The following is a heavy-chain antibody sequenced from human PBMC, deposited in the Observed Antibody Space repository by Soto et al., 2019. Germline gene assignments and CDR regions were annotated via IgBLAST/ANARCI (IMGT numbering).Heavy chain of an antibody. CDR1: GFTFSSYG. Sequence: GGSLRLSCAASGFTFSSYGMSWVRQAPGKGLEWVSYISSSSSTIYYADSVKGRFTISRDNAKNSLYLQMNSLRAEDTAVYYCARPLRMITSNYMDAWGKGTTVTVSS. D-gene: IGHD3-16*01. J-gene: IGHJ6*03. CDR2: ISSSSSTI. V-gene: IGHV3-48*01. CDR3: ARPLRMITSNYMDA.